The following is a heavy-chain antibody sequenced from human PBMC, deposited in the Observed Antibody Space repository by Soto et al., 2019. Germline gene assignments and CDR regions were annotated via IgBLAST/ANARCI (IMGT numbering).Heavy chain of an antibody. D-gene: IGHD5-12*01. CDR2: IYYSGPT. CDR1: GGSISSGGYY. Sequence: QVQLQESGPGLVKPSQTLSLTCTVSGGSISSGGYYWSWIRQHPGNVLEWIGYIYYSGPTYYNPSLKSRVTISVDTSKNQCSLKLSSVTAADTAVYYCARESDGGYDYFDYWGQGTLVTVSS. CDR3: ARESDGGYDYFDY. V-gene: IGHV4-31*03. J-gene: IGHJ4*02.